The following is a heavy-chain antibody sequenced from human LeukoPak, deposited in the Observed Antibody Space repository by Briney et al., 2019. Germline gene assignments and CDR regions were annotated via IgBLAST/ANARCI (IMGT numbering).Heavy chain of an antibody. V-gene: IGHV2-70*01. CDR3: ARLSYGSKSPLDY. J-gene: IGHJ4*02. CDR2: IEWDDEK. D-gene: IGHD3-10*01. Sequence: SGPTLVNPTQTLTLTCTFSGFSLSTRGMSVSWSREPPGKALEWLSLIEWDDEKYYSTSLKTRLTISKDTSKNQVVLTMTNMDPMDTATYYCARLSYGSKSPLDYWGQGTLVTVSS. CDR1: GFSLSTRGMS.